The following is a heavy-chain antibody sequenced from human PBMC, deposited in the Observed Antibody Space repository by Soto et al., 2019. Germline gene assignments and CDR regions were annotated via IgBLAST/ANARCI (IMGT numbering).Heavy chain of an antibody. CDR2: ISYDGSNK. Sequence: QVQLVESGGGVVQPGRSLRLSCAASGFTFSSYGMHWVRQAPGKGLEWVAVISYDGSNKYYADSVKGRFTISRDNSKNTRYLQMNGLRAEDTAVYYCAKMRVGYSSSSYWFDPWGQGTLVTVSS. V-gene: IGHV3-30*18. D-gene: IGHD6-6*01. CDR1: GFTFSSYG. CDR3: AKMRVGYSSSSYWFDP. J-gene: IGHJ5*02.